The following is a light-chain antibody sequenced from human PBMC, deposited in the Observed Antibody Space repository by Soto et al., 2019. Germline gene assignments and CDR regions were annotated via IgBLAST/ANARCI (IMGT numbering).Light chain of an antibody. J-gene: IGKJ4*01. CDR3: HQYGISP. Sequence: EIVLTQSPGTLSLSPGEGVTLSCRASQSVNSNLAWYQQKPGQAPRLLIYGASSRATGIPDRFSGSGSGTEFSLTISRLEPEDFAVYYCHQYGISPFGGGTKVDIK. CDR1: QSVNSN. CDR2: GAS. V-gene: IGKV3-20*01.